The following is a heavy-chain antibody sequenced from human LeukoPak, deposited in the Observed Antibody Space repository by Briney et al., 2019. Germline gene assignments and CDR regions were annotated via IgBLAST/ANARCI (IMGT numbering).Heavy chain of an antibody. D-gene: IGHD4-11*01. V-gene: IGHV3-74*01. CDR3: ARASLTTPYYFDY. J-gene: IGHJ4*02. Sequence: PGGSLRLSCAASGFTFSSYWMHWVRQAPGKGLVWVSRINSDGSSTSYADSVKGRFTISRDNAKNTLYLQMNCLRAEDTAVYYCARASLTTPYYFDYWGQGTLVTVSS. CDR2: INSDGSST. CDR1: GFTFSSYW.